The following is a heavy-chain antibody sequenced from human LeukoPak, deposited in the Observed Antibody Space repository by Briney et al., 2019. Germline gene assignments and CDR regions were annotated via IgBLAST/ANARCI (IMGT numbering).Heavy chain of an antibody. J-gene: IGHJ4*02. CDR3: ARATYVWGSYRPDYFDY. CDR1: GFTFSSYW. V-gene: IGHV3-74*01. Sequence: PGGSLRLSCAASGFTFSSYWMHWVRQGPGKGLVWVSRINGDGSSTNYADSVKGRITISRDNAKNSLYLQMNSLRAEDTAVYYCARATYVWGSYRPDYFDYWGQGTLVTVSS. CDR2: INGDGSST. D-gene: IGHD3-16*02.